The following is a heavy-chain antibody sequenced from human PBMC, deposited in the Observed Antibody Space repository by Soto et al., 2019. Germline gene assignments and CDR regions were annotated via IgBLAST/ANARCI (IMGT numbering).Heavy chain of an antibody. CDR1: GGSISSNNW. CDR2: IYHDGNT. CDR3: AQLDGGGY. D-gene: IGHD1-1*01. Sequence: QVQLQESGPGLVTPSGTLSLTCAVSGGSISSNNWWSWVRQPPGKGLEWIGAIYHDGNTHYNPSLKSRVTLSVDKSKNHFALILSSLTAADTAVYYCAQLDGGGYWGQGTLVTVSS. J-gene: IGHJ4*02. V-gene: IGHV4-4*02.